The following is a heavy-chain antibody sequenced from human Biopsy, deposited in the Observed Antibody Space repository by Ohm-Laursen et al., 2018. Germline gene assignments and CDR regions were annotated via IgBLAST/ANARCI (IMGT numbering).Heavy chain of an antibody. J-gene: IGHJ6*02. CDR3: ARATNSTGWPYYYFYGMDV. Sequence: TLSLTCTVSGGSISSDYWSWIRQTPGKGLEWIGYIYYSGSTNYNPSLKSRVTISVDTSKNQFSLRLNSVPAADTAVYYCARATNSTGWPYYYFYGMDVWGQGTTVTVSS. CDR2: IYYSGST. V-gene: IGHV4-59*01. CDR1: GGSISSDY. D-gene: IGHD2/OR15-2a*01.